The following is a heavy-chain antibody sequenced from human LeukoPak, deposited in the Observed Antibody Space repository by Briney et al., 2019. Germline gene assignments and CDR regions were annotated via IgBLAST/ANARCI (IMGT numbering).Heavy chain of an antibody. CDR1: GFTFSSYA. D-gene: IGHD2-15*01. CDR2: ISGSGDSP. CDR3: AKNRGGSGYSDSDY. V-gene: IGHV3-23*01. Sequence: GGSLRLSCAASGFTFSSYAMSWVRQAPGKGLEWVSSISGSGDSPYYPDSVKGRFTMSRDNSKNTLYLQMNSLRAEDTAVYHCAKNRGGSGYSDSDYWGQGTLVTVSS. J-gene: IGHJ4*02.